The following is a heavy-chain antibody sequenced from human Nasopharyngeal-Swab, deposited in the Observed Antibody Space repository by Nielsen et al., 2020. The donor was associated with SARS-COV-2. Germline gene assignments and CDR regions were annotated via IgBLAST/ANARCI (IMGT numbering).Heavy chain of an antibody. CDR3: AKVLWFGELYY. CDR1: GDSISSSNW. V-gene: IGHV4-4*02. CDR2: IYHSGST. J-gene: IGHJ4*02. D-gene: IGHD3-10*01. Sequence: SETLSLTCAVSGDSISSSNWWSWVRQPPGKGLAWLGEIYHSGSTNYNPSLKSRVTISVEKSKNQFSLKLSSVTAADTAVYYCAKVLWFGELYYWGQVTLVTVSS.